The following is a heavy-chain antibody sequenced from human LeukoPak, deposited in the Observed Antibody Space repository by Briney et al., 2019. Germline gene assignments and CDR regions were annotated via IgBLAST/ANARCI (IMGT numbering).Heavy chain of an antibody. Sequence: PSETLSLTCTVSGGSISSSSYYWGWIRQPPGKKLEWIGNIYYSGSTYYNPSLKSRVTISVDTSKNQFSLKLNSVTAADTAVYYCAADYGDYYFDSWGQGTLVTVSS. J-gene: IGHJ4*02. CDR1: GGSISSSSYY. CDR3: AADYGDYYFDS. CDR2: IYYSGST. V-gene: IGHV4-39*01. D-gene: IGHD4-17*01.